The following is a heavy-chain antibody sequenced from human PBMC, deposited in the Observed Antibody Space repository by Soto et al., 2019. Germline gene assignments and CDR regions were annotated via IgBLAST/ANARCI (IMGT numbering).Heavy chain of an antibody. V-gene: IGHV1-69*01. J-gene: IGHJ5*02. CDR3: ARIRREWLLEDP. Sequence: QVQLVQSGAEVKKPGSSVKVSCKASGGTFSSYAISWVRQAPGQGPAWMGGIIPIFGTANYAQKFQGRVTITADESTSTAYMELSSLRSEDTAVYYCARIRREWLLEDPWGQGTLVTVSS. CDR2: IIPIFGTA. CDR1: GGTFSSYA. D-gene: IGHD3-3*01.